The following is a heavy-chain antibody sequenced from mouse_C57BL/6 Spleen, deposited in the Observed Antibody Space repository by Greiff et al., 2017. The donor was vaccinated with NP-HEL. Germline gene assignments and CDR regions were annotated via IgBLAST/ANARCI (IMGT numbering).Heavy chain of an antibody. CDR2: IYPGSGNT. D-gene: IGHD2-4*01. CDR3: AGLGDYDDDY. Sequence: VQLQQSGAELVRPGASVKLSCKASGYTFTDYYINWVKQRPGQGLEWIARIYPGSGNTYYNEKFKGKATLTAEKSSSTAYMQLSSLTSEDSAVYICAGLGDYDDDYWGQGTTLTVSS. V-gene: IGHV1-76*01. CDR1: GYTFTDYY. J-gene: IGHJ2*01.